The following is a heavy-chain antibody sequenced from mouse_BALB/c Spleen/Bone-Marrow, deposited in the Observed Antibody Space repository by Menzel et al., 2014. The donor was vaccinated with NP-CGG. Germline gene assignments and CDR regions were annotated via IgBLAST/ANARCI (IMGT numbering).Heavy chain of an antibody. CDR1: GYTFTDYA. D-gene: IGHD2-1*01. CDR2: ISTYYGDA. J-gene: IGHJ4*01. V-gene: IGHV1S137*01. Sequence: VKLMESGAELVRPGVSVKISCKGSGYTFTDYAVHWVKQSHAKSLEWIGVISTYYGDASYNQKFKGKATMTVDKSSSTAYMELARLTSEDSAIYYCASGNYYYAMDYWGQGTSVTVSS. CDR3: ASGNYYYAMDY.